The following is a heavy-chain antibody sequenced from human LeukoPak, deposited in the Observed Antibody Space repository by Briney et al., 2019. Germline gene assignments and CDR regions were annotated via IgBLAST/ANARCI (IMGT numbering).Heavy chain of an antibody. CDR3: ASQRFNPYYDYVWGSYRYYYYFDY. V-gene: IGHV4-34*01. CDR2: INHSGST. D-gene: IGHD3-16*02. Sequence: SETLSLTCAVYGGSFSSYYWSWIRQPPGKGLEWIGEINHSGSTNYNPSLKSRVTISVDTSKNQFSLKLSSVTAADTAVYYCASQRFNPYYDYVWGSYRYYYYFDYWGQGTLVTVSS. CDR1: GGSFSSYY. J-gene: IGHJ4*02.